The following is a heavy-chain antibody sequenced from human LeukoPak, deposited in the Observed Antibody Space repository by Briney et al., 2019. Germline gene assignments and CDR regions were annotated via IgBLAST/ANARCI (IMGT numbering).Heavy chain of an antibody. J-gene: IGHJ6*03. Sequence: SGPALVKPTQTLTLTCTFSGFSLSTSGMRVSWIRQPPGKALEWLAPIDWDDDKFYSTSLRTRLTISKDTSKNQVVLTMTNMDPVDTATYYCARTEATYHYMDVWGKGTTVTVSS. D-gene: IGHD5-24*01. CDR1: GFSLSTSGMR. V-gene: IGHV2-70*04. CDR2: IDWDDDK. CDR3: ARTEATYHYMDV.